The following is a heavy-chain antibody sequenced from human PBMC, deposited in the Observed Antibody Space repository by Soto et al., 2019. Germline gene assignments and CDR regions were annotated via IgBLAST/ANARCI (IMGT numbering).Heavy chain of an antibody. J-gene: IGHJ4*02. CDR2: ISGNSGSI. CDR3: ASSPSYYGDFDY. D-gene: IGHD4-17*01. CDR1: GFTFDDYA. V-gene: IGHV3-9*01. Sequence: EVQLVESGGGLVQPGRSLRLSCAASGFTFDDYAMHWVRQAPGKGLEWVSGISGNSGSIGYADSVKGRFTISRDNAKNSLYLQMNSLRAGDTALYYCASSPSYYGDFDYWGKGTLVTVSS.